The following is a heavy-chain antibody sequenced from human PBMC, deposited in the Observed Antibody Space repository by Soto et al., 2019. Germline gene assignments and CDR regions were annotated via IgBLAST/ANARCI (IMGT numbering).Heavy chain of an antibody. Sequence: EVQLVESGGGLVQPGGSLRLSCSASGCTFSSYSMNWVRQAPGKELEWLSYISGSGNTMYYADSVKGRFTIARDNAQKSLYLQLNNLRDDDTAMYYCARDPKSGNQKLYFDYWGQGTLVTVSS. J-gene: IGHJ4*02. CDR2: ISGSGNTM. V-gene: IGHV3-48*02. CDR1: GCTFSSYS. D-gene: IGHD4-4*01. CDR3: ARDPKSGNQKLYFDY.